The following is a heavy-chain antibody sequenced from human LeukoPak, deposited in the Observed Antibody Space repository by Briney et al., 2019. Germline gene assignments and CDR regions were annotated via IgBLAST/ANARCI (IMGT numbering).Heavy chain of an antibody. CDR2: ISSTSTFI. Sequence: PGGSLRLSCAASGFTFSRYSMNWVRQAPGKGLEWVASISSTSTFIYSADSVKGRFTISRDTAKNSLFLQMNGLRAEDTAIYYCARDYFDSSDYPQTYYYYYMDVWAKGTTVTVSS. V-gene: IGHV3-21*01. D-gene: IGHD3-22*01. J-gene: IGHJ6*03. CDR1: GFTFSRYS. CDR3: ARDYFDSSDYPQTYYYYYMDV.